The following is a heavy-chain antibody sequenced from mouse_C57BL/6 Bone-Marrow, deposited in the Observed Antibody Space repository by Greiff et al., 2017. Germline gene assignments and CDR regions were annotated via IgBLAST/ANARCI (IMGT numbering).Heavy chain of an antibody. J-gene: IGHJ2*01. D-gene: IGHD1-1*01. V-gene: IGHV1-64*01. CDR2: IHPNSGST. CDR1: GYTFTSYW. Sequence: QVQLQQPGAELVKPGASVKLSCKASGYTFTSYWMHWVKQRPGQGLEWIGMIHPNSGSTNYNEKFKSKATLTVDKSSSTAYMQLSSLTSEDSAVYYGARSPITTVVDNYWGQGTTLTVSS. CDR3: ARSPITTVVDNY.